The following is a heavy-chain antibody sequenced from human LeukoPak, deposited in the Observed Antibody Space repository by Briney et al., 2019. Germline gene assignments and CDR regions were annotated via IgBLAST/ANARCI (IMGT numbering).Heavy chain of an antibody. J-gene: IGHJ3*02. D-gene: IGHD3-10*01. Sequence: PSETLSLTCTVSGGSISSSSYYWGWIRQPPGKGLEWIGSIYYSGSTYYNPSLKSRVTISVDTSKNQFSLKLSSVTAADTAVYYCASLLRGGFGAFDIWGQGTMVTVSS. CDR3: ASLLRGGFGAFDI. V-gene: IGHV4-39*01. CDR1: GGSISSSSYY. CDR2: IYYSGST.